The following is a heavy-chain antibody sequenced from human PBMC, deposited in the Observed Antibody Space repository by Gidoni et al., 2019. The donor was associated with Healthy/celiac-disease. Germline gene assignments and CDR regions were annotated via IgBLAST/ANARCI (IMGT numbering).Heavy chain of an antibody. D-gene: IGHD6-19*01. J-gene: IGHJ1*01. CDR2: ISGSGGST. V-gene: IGHV3-23*01. CDR3: AKDSGSGWQRVVSPYFQH. Sequence: EVQLLESGVGLVQPGGSLSLSFAASGFTFRSYAMSLVRQAPGKGLEWVSAISGSGGSTYYADSVKGRFTIYRDNSKNTLYLQMNSLRAEDKAVYYCAKDSGSGWQRVVSPYFQHWGQDTLVTVSS. CDR1: GFTFRSYA.